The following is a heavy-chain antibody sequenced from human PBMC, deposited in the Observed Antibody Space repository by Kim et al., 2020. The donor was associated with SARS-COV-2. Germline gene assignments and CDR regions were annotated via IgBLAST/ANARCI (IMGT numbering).Heavy chain of an antibody. CDR1: GFTFSNYW. J-gene: IGHJ4*02. CDR3: ARAYIHTWFD. V-gene: IGHV3-7*01. CDR2: IQQDGSDK. Sequence: GGSLRLSCAASGFTFSNYWMSWVRQAPGKGLEWVANIQQDGSDKYYVDSVKGRFTISRDNAKNSLYLQMQSLRAEDTAVYYCARAYIHTWFDWGQGTLVTVSS. D-gene: IGHD3-9*01.